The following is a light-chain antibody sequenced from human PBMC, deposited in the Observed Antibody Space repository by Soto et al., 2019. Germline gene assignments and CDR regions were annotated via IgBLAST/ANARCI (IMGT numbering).Light chain of an antibody. CDR3: QHYGSSPLT. J-gene: IGKJ4*01. V-gene: IGKV3-20*01. CDR1: QSVRGSS. Sequence: EIVLTQSPGTLSLSPGERVTLSCRASQSVRGSSLAWYQQKPGQAPRLLIYGVSSRATGIPARFSGGGSGTDFSLTISRLETEDFSVYYCQHYGSSPLTFGGGTKVEMK. CDR2: GVS.